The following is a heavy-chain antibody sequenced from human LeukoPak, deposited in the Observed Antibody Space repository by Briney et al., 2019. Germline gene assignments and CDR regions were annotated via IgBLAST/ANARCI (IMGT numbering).Heavy chain of an antibody. CDR2: ISGSGEST. V-gene: IGHV3-23*01. CDR1: GFTFSSHA. Sequence: GGSLRLCCAASGFTFSSHAMSWVRQAPGKGLEWVSAISGSGESTSYTDSVKGRFVISSDKAKNTVYLQMSNLRAEDTAVYYCAKRGYSYGPDYLDAWGQGTLVTVSS. CDR3: AKRGYSYGPDYLDA. J-gene: IGHJ4*02. D-gene: IGHD5-18*01.